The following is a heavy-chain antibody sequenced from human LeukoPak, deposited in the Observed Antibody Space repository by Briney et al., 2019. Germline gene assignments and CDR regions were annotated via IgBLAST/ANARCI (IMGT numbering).Heavy chain of an antibody. CDR2: ISSSSSYI. CDR3: ARAGYNWNYGPFDY. Sequence: GGSLRLSCAASGFTFSSYSMNWVRQAPGKGLEWVSSISSSSSYIYYADSVKGRFTISRDNAKNSLYLQMNSLRAEDTAVYYCARAGYNWNYGPFDYWGQGTLVTVSS. V-gene: IGHV3-21*01. D-gene: IGHD1-7*01. CDR1: GFTFSSYS. J-gene: IGHJ4*02.